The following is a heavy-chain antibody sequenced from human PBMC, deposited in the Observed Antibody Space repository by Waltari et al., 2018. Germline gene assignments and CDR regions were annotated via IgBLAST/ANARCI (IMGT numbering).Heavy chain of an antibody. CDR2: IRREPYNYAT. J-gene: IGHJ4*02. D-gene: IGHD6-19*01. CDR1: GFSFSGSS. Sequence: EVQVVESGGGWVQPGGFLKLSCATSGFSFSGSSIHWVRQTSGKGLEWVGRIRREPYNYATAYSASVKGRFTISRDDSKNTAFLQMNSLMTEDTAVYYCSGGEVTGTDFWGQGTLVTVSS. CDR3: SGGEVTGTDF. V-gene: IGHV3-73*01.